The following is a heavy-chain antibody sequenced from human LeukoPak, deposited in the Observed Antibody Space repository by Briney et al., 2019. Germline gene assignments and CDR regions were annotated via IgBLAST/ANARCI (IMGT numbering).Heavy chain of an antibody. Sequence: GGSLRLSCAASGFIFSSYWMSWVRQAPGKGLEWVADITKDGSEKYYADSVKGRFTISRDNTKNSLYLQMNSLRAEETAVYYCGIGRPALQSGHPYYFYSWGHRTL. CDR2: ITKDGSEK. V-gene: IGHV3-7*01. CDR1: GFIFSSYW. J-gene: IGHJ4*01. CDR3: GIGRPALQSGHPYYFYS. D-gene: IGHD3-3*01.